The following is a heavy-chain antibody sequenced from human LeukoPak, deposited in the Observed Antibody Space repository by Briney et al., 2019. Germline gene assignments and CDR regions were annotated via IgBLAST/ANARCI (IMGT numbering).Heavy chain of an antibody. D-gene: IGHD3-10*01. CDR3: ARSTSYYSKGFDY. CDR1: GFTFSSYG. J-gene: IGHJ4*02. CDR2: IRYDGSNK. V-gene: IGHV3-30*02. Sequence: GGSLRLSCAASGFTFSSYGMHWVRQAPGKGLEWVAFIRYDGSNKYYADSVKGRFTISRDNSKNTLYLQMNSLRAEDTAVYYCARSTSYYSKGFDYWGQGTLVTVSS.